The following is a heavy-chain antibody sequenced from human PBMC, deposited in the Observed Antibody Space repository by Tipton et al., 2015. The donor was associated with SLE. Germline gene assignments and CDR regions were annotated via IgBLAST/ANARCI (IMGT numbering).Heavy chain of an antibody. D-gene: IGHD1-26*01. CDR3: ARKVGDY. CDR1: GFTFSSYC. CDR2: IKEDGSKI. Sequence: SLRLSCAASGFTFSSYCMSWVRQAPGKGLEWVANIKEDGSKIYYVDYVKGRFTISRDNAKNSVYLQMNSLRAEDTAVYYCARKVGDYWGQGTPVTVSS. V-gene: IGHV3-7*01. J-gene: IGHJ4*02.